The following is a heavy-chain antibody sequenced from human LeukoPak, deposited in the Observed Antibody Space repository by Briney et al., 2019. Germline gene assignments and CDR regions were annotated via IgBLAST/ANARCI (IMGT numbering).Heavy chain of an antibody. CDR2: ISVNNGNT. V-gene: IGHV1-18*01. J-gene: IGHJ4*02. Sequence: ASVKVSCKASGYTFTNYGISWVRQAPGQGLEWMGWISVNNGNTEYAQKFQGRVTMTTDTSTTTAYMEVRSLRFDDTAVYYCVTMITFGGVSYWGQGTLVTVS. D-gene: IGHD3-16*01. CDR1: GYTFTNYG. CDR3: VTMITFGGVSY.